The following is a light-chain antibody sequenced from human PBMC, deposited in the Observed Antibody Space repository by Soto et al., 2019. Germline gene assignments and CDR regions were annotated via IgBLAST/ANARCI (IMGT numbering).Light chain of an antibody. J-gene: IGKJ5*01. Sequence: DIKMTQSPSSLSASVGDRVTITCRASQGIRNDLAWYQQKPGKAPKRLIYAASSLQSGVPSRFSGSGSGTEFTLTISSLQPEDFATYYCLQHNNYPPITFGQGTRLEIK. CDR3: LQHNNYPPIT. V-gene: IGKV1-17*01. CDR2: AAS. CDR1: QGIRND.